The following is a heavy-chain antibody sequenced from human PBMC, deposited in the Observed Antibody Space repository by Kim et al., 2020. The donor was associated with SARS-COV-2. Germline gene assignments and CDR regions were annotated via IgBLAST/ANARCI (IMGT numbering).Heavy chain of an antibody. J-gene: IGHJ4*02. Sequence: GGSLRLSCAASGFTFSSYGMHWVRQAPGKGLEWVAVISYDGSNKYYADSVKGRFTISRDNSKNTLYLQMNSLRAEDTAVYYCAKMRVTGWFGELLPGYWGQGTMVTVSS. CDR3: AKMRVTGWFGELLPGY. CDR2: ISYDGSNK. V-gene: IGHV3-30*18. D-gene: IGHD3-10*01. CDR1: GFTFSSYG.